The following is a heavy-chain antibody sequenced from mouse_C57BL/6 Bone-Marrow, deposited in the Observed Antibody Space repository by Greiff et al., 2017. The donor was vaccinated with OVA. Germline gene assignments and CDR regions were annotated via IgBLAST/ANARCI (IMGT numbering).Heavy chain of an antibody. CDR1: GFNITDDY. CDR3: TTNSNHWYFDV. V-gene: IGHV14-4*01. J-gene: IGHJ1*03. Sequence: VQLQQSGAELVRPGASVKLSCTASGFNITDDYMHWVKQRPEQGLEWIGWIDPENGDTEYAAKFQGKATITAYTSSNTAYLQLSSLTSEDTAVYYCTTNSNHWYFDVWGTGTTVTVSS. CDR2: IDPENGDT. D-gene: IGHD2-5*01.